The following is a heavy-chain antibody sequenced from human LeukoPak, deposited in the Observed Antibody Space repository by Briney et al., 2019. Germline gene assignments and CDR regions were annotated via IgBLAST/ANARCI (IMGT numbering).Heavy chain of an antibody. CDR2: VSYDGSNK. CDR1: GFTFSSYA. CDR3: AKTIVGANWDAFDI. D-gene: IGHD1-26*01. J-gene: IGHJ3*02. V-gene: IGHV3-30*14. Sequence: PGGSLRLSCAGSGFTFSSYAMHGVRQAPGKGLEWVAVVSYDGSNKYYADSVKGRFTISRDNSKNTLYLQMNSLRAEDTAVYDCAKTIVGANWDAFDIWGQGTMVTVSS.